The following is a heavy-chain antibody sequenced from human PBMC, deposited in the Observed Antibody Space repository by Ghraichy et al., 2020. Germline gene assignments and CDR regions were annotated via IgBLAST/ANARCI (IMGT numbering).Heavy chain of an antibody. CDR1: GFTFSGYT. CDR3: ARDERAAAGRGYYYYQGMGV. J-gene: IGHJ6*02. CDR2: ISSSSSTI. V-gene: IGHV3-48*02. Sequence: GSLRLSCAASGFTFSGYTMNWVRQAPGKGLEWVSYISSSSSTIYYADSVKGRFTISRDNGKNSLYLQMNSLRDEDTAVYYCARDERAAAGRGYYYYQGMGVWGQGTTVTVSS. D-gene: IGHD6-13*01.